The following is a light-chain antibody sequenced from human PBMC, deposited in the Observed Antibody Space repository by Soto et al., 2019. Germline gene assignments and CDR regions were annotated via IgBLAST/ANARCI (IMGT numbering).Light chain of an antibody. V-gene: IGKV1-39*01. CDR2: AAS. Sequence: DIQMTQSPSSLSASEGDRVTITCRASQSISSYFYWYQQKPGKAPKLLIYAASSLQSGVPSRFSGSGSGTDFTLTISSLQPEDFATYYCQQSYSTPLTFGGGTKVDIK. CDR3: QQSYSTPLT. J-gene: IGKJ4*01. CDR1: QSISSY.